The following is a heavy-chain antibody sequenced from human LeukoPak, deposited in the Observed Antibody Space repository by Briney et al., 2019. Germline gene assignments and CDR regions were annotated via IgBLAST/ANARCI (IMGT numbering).Heavy chain of an antibody. Sequence: SETLSLTCTVSGGSISSYYWSWIRQPPGKGLEWTGYVYYTGTTNYNPSLKSRVTISVDTSKNQFSLRLSSVTAADTAVYYCARDVRDDYFDPWGQGTLVTVSS. D-gene: IGHD3-10*02. V-gene: IGHV4-59*01. CDR3: ARDVRDDYFDP. CDR1: GGSISSYY. CDR2: VYYTGTT. J-gene: IGHJ5*02.